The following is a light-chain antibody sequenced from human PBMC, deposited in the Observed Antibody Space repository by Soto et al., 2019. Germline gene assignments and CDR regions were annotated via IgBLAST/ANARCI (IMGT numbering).Light chain of an antibody. CDR3: QQFNSYPPT. CDR2: DAS. Sequence: AIQLTQSPSSLSASVGDRVTITCRASQGISSALAWYQQKPWKAPKLLIYDASSLESGVPSRFSGSGSGTDFTLTISSLQPEDFATYYCQQFNSYPPTFGGGTKVEIK. J-gene: IGKJ4*01. CDR1: QGISSA. V-gene: IGKV1-13*02.